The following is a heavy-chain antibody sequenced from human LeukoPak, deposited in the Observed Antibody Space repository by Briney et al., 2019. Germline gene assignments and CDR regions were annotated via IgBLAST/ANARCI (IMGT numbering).Heavy chain of an antibody. CDR1: GFTFSNYA. D-gene: IGHD3-3*01. CDR3: AKSIRFLEWLLSAFDI. J-gene: IGHJ3*02. V-gene: IGHV3-23*01. CDR2: TSGSGGNT. Sequence: PGGSLRLSFAASGFTFSNYAMTWVRQAPGKGLEWVSTTSGSGGNTYYADSVKGRFTISRDNSKNTLYLQMNNLRAEDTAVYYCAKSIRFLEWLLSAFDIWGQGTMGTVSS.